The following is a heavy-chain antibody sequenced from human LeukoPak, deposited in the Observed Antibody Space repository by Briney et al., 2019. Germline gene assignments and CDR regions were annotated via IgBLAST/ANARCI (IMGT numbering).Heavy chain of an antibody. J-gene: IGHJ4*02. CDR2: IYYSGKT. D-gene: IGHD6-19*01. CDR1: GGSISNANYH. Sequence: SETLSLTCTVSGGSISNANYHWAWIRQPPGKGLEWIGSIYYSGKTYYDPSLRSRLTMSVDTSKNQFSLKLISVTAADTAVYYCARDSGCGNNDYWGQGTLVTVSS. CDR3: ARDSGCGNNDY. V-gene: IGHV4-39*02.